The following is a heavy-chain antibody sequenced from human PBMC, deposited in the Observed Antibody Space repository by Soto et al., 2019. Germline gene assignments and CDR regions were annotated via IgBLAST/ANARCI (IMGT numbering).Heavy chain of an antibody. D-gene: IGHD3-3*01. J-gene: IGHJ6*02. CDR1: GGSISSGGYY. CDR2: IYYSGST. CDR3: ARAPVTIFGVVTYYYGMDV. V-gene: IGHV4-31*03. Sequence: SETLSLTCTVSGGSISSGGYYWSWIRQHPGKGLEWIGYIYYSGSTYYNPSLKSRVTISVDTSKNQFSLKLSSVTAADTAVYYCARAPVTIFGVVTYYYGMDVWGQGTTVTVSS.